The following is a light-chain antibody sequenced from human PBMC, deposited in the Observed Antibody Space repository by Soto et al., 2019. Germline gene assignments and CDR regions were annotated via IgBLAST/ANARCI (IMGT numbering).Light chain of an antibody. V-gene: IGKV1-16*02. Sequence: DIQMTQSPSSLSASVGDTVTITCRASQYISNYVAWFQQKPGQAPKSLIYAASKLHSGVPSKFTGSGSGTDFTLSISSLQPGDSATYFCQLYNNFPLTFGGRTKVEF. CDR2: AAS. CDR3: QLYNNFPLT. J-gene: IGKJ4*01. CDR1: QYISNY.